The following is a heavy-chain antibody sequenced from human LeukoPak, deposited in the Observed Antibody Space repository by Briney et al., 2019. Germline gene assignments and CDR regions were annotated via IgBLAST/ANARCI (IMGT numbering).Heavy chain of an antibody. J-gene: IGHJ4*01. Sequence: GGSLRLSCAASGFTFSSYGMHWVRQAPGKGLEWVAFIRYDGSNKYYADSVKGRFTISRDNSKNTLYLQMNSLRAEDTAVYYCAKGGGATKGGFDYWGQGTLVTVSS. D-gene: IGHD1-26*01. CDR2: IRYDGSNK. V-gene: IGHV3-30*02. CDR1: GFTFSSYG. CDR3: AKGGGATKGGFDY.